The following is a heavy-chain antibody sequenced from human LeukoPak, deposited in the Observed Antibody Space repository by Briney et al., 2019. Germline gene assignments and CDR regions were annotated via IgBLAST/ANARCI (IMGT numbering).Heavy chain of an antibody. J-gene: IGHJ4*02. Sequence: PGGSLRLSCVASGFTFSDHYMTWIRQAPGKGLEWVSYISHTGTTVYYADSLKGRFTISRDNAKNSLYLQMNSLRAEDTAVYYCARGIDSWGQGTLVTVSS. CDR3: ARGIDS. CDR1: GFTFSDHY. D-gene: IGHD2-21*01. V-gene: IGHV3-11*04. CDR2: ISHTGTTV.